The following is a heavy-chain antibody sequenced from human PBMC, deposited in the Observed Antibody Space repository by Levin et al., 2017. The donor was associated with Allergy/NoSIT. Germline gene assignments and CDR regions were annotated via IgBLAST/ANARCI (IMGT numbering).Heavy chain of an antibody. V-gene: IGHV3-9*01. Sequence: GGSLRLSCEASGFTFNDHAMHWVRQVPGKGLEWVSGISWNSGSIGYADSVKGRFTISRDNAKNSLYLQMNSLRPEDTALYYCTKDILGEYFFDYWGQGSLVTVSS. CDR2: ISWNSGSI. CDR1: GFTFNDHA. D-gene: IGHD3-16*01. J-gene: IGHJ4*02. CDR3: TKDILGEYFFDY.